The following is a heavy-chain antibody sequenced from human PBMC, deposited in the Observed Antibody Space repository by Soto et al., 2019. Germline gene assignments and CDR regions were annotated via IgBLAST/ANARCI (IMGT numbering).Heavy chain of an antibody. CDR2: IIPIFGTA. CDR1: GGTFSSYA. D-gene: IGHD2-21*02. CDR3: AREGGAYCGGDCYSSFDY. J-gene: IGHJ4*02. Sequence: QVQLVQSGAEVKKPGSSVKVSCKASGGTFSSYAISWVRQAPGQGLEWMGGIIPIFGTANYAQKFQGRVKITADESTSTAYMELSSLRSEDTAVYYCAREGGAYCGGDCYSSFDYWGQGTLVTVSS. V-gene: IGHV1-69*01.